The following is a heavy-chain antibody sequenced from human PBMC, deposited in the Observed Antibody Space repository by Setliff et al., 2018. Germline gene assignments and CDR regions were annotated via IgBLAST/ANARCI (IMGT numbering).Heavy chain of an antibody. CDR1: GLTFSNNY. Sequence: PGGSLRLSCAASGLTFSNNYMSWVRQAPGKGLEWVANIKQDESEKHYADSVKGRFTISRDNAKNTVYLQMNSLRVEDTAVYYCIRDWGGVGATNGFDIWGQGTMVTVS. CDR3: IRDWGGVGATNGFDI. CDR2: IKQDESEK. D-gene: IGHD1-26*01. J-gene: IGHJ3*02. V-gene: IGHV3-7*04.